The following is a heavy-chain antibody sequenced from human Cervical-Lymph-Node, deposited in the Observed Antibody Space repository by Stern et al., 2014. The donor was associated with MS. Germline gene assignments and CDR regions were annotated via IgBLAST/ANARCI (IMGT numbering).Heavy chain of an antibody. CDR2: IIPILDTT. V-gene: IGHV1-69*11. CDR1: GDTFRTHA. D-gene: IGHD2-15*01. CDR3: AREKSDCSGGSCFSSLDY. J-gene: IGHJ4*02. Sequence: VQLVESGAEVKKPGSSVKVSCKSSGDTFRTHAISWVRQAPGQGLERMGRIIPILDTTDYAQKFQGRLTIDADESTSTAYMELSSLTPDDTAIYYCAREKSDCSGGSCFSSLDYWGQGTLVTVSS.